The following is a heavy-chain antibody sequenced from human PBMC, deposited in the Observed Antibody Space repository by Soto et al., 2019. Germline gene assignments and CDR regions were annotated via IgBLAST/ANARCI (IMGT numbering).Heavy chain of an antibody. J-gene: IGHJ4*02. D-gene: IGHD7-27*01. Sequence: EVQLVESGGGLVKPGESLRLSCTAFGFNFGAFSLSWVRQAPGKGLEWVSSIDPTSTEIHYADSVEGRFSVYRDSTKNSLYLQMISLRFEDTGVYYCARDYLTGDPREAFDSWGQGTLVTVSS. CDR2: IDPTSTEI. V-gene: IGHV3-21*01. CDR1: GFNFGAFS. CDR3: ARDYLTGDPREAFDS.